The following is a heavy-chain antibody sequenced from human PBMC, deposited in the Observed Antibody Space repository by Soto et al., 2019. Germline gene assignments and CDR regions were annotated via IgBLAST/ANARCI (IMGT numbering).Heavy chain of an antibody. D-gene: IGHD3-22*01. V-gene: IGHV4-59*09. J-gene: IGHJ5*02. Sequence: VTISVDTSKNQFSLKLSSVTAADTAVYYCARGATYYYDSNWFDPWGQGTLVTVSS. CDR3: ARGATYYYDSNWFDP.